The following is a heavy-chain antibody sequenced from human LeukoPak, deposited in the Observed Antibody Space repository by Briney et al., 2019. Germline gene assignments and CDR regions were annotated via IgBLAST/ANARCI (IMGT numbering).Heavy chain of an antibody. CDR3: ARDAPGFDY. V-gene: IGHV4-39*07. Sequence: PSETLSLTCTVSGGSISSSSYYWGWIRQPPGKGLEWIGSIYYSGSTYYNPSLKSRVTISVDTSKNQFSLKLSSVTAADTAVYYCARDAPGFDYWGQGTLVTVSS. J-gene: IGHJ4*02. CDR1: GGSISSSSYY. CDR2: IYYSGST.